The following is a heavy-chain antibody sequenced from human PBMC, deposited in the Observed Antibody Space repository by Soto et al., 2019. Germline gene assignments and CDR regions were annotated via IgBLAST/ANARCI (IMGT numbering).Heavy chain of an antibody. J-gene: IGHJ6*02. CDR2: ISSSSSYI. D-gene: IGHD2-15*01. Sequence: GGSLRLSCAASGFTFSSYSMNWVRQAPGKGLEWVSSISSSSSYIYYADSVKGRFTISRDNAKNSLYLQMNSLRAEDTAVYYCARDFYPDSDIVVVEAWDYYYYGMDVWGQGTTVTVSS. V-gene: IGHV3-21*01. CDR3: ARDFYPDSDIVVVEAWDYYYYGMDV. CDR1: GFTFSSYS.